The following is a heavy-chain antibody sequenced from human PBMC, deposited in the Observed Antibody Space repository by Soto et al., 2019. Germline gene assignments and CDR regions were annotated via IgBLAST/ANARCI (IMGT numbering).Heavy chain of an antibody. CDR3: TTHAPEDMIRK. CDR2: IKQDGSEK. D-gene: IGHD2-15*01. V-gene: IGHV3-7*03. J-gene: IGHJ4*02. CDR1: GFTFSSYW. Sequence: PGGSLRLSCAASGFTFSSYWMSWVRQAPGKGLEWVANIKQDGSEKYYVDSVKGRFTISRDNAKNSLYLQMNSLRAEDTAVYYCTTHAPEDMIRKWGPGTLVTVSS.